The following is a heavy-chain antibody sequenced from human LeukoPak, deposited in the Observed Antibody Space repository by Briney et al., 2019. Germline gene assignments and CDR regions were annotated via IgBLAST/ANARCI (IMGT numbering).Heavy chain of an antibody. D-gene: IGHD4-17*01. V-gene: IGHV3-21*06. Sequence: GGSLRLSCAASGFSFNTYNMNWVRQAPGKGLEWVSSITNSSRYKYYTDSVKGRFTISRDNAENSLHLQMNSLRAEDTAVYYCASSGYDYGDYISPTLDYWGQGILVTVSS. CDR3: ASSGYDYGDYISPTLDY. CDR2: ITNSSRYK. J-gene: IGHJ4*02. CDR1: GFSFNTYN.